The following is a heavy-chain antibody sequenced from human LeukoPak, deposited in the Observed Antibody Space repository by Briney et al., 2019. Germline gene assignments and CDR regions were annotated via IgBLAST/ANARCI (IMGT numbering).Heavy chain of an antibody. CDR2: INPISGGT. CDR1: GYTFTGYY. D-gene: IGHD6-6*01. Sequence: ASVKVSCKASGYTFTGYYMHWVRQAPGQGLEWMGWINPISGGTNYAQKFQGRVTMTRDTSISTAYMELSRLRSDDTAVYYCASTPIAARNFWFDPWGQGTLVNVSS. J-gene: IGHJ5*02. CDR3: ASTPIAARNFWFDP. V-gene: IGHV1-2*02.